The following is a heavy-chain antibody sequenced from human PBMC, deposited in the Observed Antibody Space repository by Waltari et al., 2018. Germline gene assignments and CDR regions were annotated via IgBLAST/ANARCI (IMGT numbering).Heavy chain of an antibody. Sequence: EVQLVQSGAEVKKPGESLKISCKGSGYRFTSYWIGWVRQMPGKGLEWMGIIYPGDSDTRYSPSCHGQLTISADKSISTSYMELSRLRSDDTAVYYCARVTYTGYSSGWYYFDYWGQGTLVTVSS. V-gene: IGHV5-51*03. J-gene: IGHJ4*02. CDR3: ARVTYTGYSSGWYYFDY. CDR1: GYRFTSYW. CDR2: IYPGDSDT. D-gene: IGHD6-19*01.